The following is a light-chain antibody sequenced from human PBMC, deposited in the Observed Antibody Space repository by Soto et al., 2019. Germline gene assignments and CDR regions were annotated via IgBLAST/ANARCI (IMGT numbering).Light chain of an antibody. J-gene: IGLJ3*02. Sequence: QSALTQPASVSGSPGQTITISCTGPSSDVGGYTSVSWYQQHPGKAPKRLIYDVTYRPSGVSTRFSGSKSGNTASLTISGLQAEDEADYYCSSFTSSILGFGGGTKLTVL. V-gene: IGLV2-14*01. CDR1: SSDVGGYTS. CDR3: SSFTSSILG. CDR2: DVT.